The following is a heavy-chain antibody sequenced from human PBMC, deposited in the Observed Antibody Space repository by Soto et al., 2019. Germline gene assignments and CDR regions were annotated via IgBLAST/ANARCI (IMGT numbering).Heavy chain of an antibody. CDR2: ISSSSSYI. J-gene: IGHJ5*02. V-gene: IGHV3-21*01. Sequence: GGSLRLSCAASGFTFSSYSMNWVRQAPGKGLEWVSSISSSSSYIYYADSVKGRFTISRDNAKNTLNLQMNSLRAEDKAVYYCARDDIVVVPAAIQRWFDPWGQGTLVTVSS. CDR3: ARDDIVVVPAAIQRWFDP. CDR1: GFTFSSYS. D-gene: IGHD2-2*01.